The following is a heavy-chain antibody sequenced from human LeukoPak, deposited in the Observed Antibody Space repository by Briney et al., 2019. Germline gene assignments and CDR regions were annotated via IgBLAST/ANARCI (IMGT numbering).Heavy chain of an antibody. V-gene: IGHV3-74*01. J-gene: IGHJ4*02. CDR3: ATFSRNYGNYFDY. D-gene: IGHD1-7*01. CDR2: INSDGSST. Sequence: GGSLRLSCAASGFTFSSYWMHWVRQAPGKGLVWVSRINSDGSSTSYADSVKGRFTISRDNAKNTLYLQMNSLRAEDTAVYYCATFSRNYGNYFDYWGQGTLVTVSS. CDR1: GFTFSSYW.